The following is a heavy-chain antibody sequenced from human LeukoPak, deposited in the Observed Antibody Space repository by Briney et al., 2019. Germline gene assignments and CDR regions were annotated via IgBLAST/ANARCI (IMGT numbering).Heavy chain of an antibody. CDR3: ARAPAPPSFVVVPAAPTYYYMDV. CDR1: GYTFTGYY. CDR2: IIPIFGTA. J-gene: IGHJ6*03. V-gene: IGHV1-69*05. D-gene: IGHD2-2*01. Sequence: ASVKVSCKASGYTFTGYYMHWVRQAPGQGLEWMGGIIPIFGTANYAQKFQGRVTITTDESTSTAYMELSSLRSEDTAVYYCARAPAPPSFVVVPAAPTYYYMDVWGKGTTVTVSS.